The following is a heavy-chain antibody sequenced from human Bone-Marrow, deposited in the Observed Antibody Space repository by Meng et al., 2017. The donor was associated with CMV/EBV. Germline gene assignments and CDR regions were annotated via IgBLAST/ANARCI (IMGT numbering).Heavy chain of an antibody. CDR1: SGSFSGYY. V-gene: IGHV4-34*01. Sequence: SETLSLTCAVYSGSFSGYYWSWIRQPPGKGLEWIGEINHSGSTNYNPSLMSRVTISVDTSKNQFSLKLTSVTAADTAVYYCARGREYCSDTGCYWADYWGQRNLVTVSS. CDR2: INHSGST. D-gene: IGHD2-2*01. CDR3: ARGREYCSDTGCYWADY. J-gene: IGHJ4*02.